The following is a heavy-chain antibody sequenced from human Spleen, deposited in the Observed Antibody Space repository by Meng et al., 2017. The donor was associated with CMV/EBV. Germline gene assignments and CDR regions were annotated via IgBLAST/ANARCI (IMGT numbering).Heavy chain of an antibody. V-gene: IGHV3-30*02. CDR3: AKDTYYYGSGSYSSGMDV. CDR2: IRYDGSYK. D-gene: IGHD3-10*01. J-gene: IGHJ6*02. CDR1: GFTFSSYG. Sequence: GESLKISCAASGFTFSSYGMHWVRQAPGKGLEWVAFIRYDGSYKYCADSVDGRFTISRDNSKNTLYLQMNSLRAEDTAVYYCAKDTYYYGSGSYSSGMDVWGQGTTVTVSS.